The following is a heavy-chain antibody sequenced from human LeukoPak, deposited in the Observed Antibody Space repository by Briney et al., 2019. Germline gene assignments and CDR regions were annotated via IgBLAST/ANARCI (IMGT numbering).Heavy chain of an antibody. CDR1: GYTFTSYG. V-gene: IGHV1-18*04. CDR2: VSAYNVNT. J-gene: IGHJ4*02. D-gene: IGHD4-17*01. Sequence: ASVKVSCKASGYTFTSYGISWVRQAPGQGLEWMGWVSAYNVNTNYAQKLQGRVTVTTDTSRSTAYMELRSLRSDDTAVYYCARDLGHDYGDYYVDFWGQGTLVTVSS. CDR3: ARDLGHDYGDYYVDF.